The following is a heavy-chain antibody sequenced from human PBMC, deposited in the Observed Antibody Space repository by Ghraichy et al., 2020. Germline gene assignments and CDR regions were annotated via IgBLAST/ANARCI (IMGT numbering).Heavy chain of an antibody. CDR2: INHSGST. CDR1: GGSFSGYY. D-gene: IGHD3-3*01. CDR3: AITISEAFDI. J-gene: IGHJ3*02. Sequence: SQTLSLTCAVYGGSFSGYYWSWIRQPPGKGLEWIGEINHSGSTNYNPSLKSRVTISVDTSKNQFSLKLSSVTAADTAVYYCAITISEAFDIWGQGTMATVSS. V-gene: IGHV4-34*01.